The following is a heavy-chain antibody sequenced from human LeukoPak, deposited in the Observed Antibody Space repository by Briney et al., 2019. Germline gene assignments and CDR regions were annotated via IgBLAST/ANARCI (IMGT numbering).Heavy chain of an antibody. V-gene: IGHV4-61*02. J-gene: IGHJ4*02. CDR2: IYTSGST. D-gene: IGHD6-6*01. CDR3: AREEAYSSSRPLAFDY. CDR1: GGSISSGSYY. Sequence: SQTLSLTCTVSGGSISSGSYYWSWIRQPAGKGLEWIGRIYTSGSTNYNPSLKSRVTISVDTSKNQFSLKLSSVTAADTAVYYCAREEAYSSSRPLAFDYWGQGTLVTVSS.